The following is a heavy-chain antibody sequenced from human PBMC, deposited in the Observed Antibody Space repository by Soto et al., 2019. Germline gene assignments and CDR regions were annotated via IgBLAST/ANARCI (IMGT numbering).Heavy chain of an antibody. V-gene: IGHV3-73*01. CDR1: GFTFSGSA. Sequence: GSLRLSCAASGFTFSGSAMHWVRQASGKGLEWVGRIRSKANSYATAYAASVKGRFTISRDDSKNTAYLQMNSLKTEDTAVYYCTRIPTGPQHWGQGTLVTVSS. J-gene: IGHJ1*01. CDR2: IRSKANSYAT. CDR3: TRIPTGPQH.